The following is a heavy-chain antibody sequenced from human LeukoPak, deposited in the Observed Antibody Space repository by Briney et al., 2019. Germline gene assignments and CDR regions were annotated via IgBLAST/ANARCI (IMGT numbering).Heavy chain of an antibody. J-gene: IGHJ5*02. CDR3: ATAEPGIAAAGNDWFDP. V-gene: IGHV1-24*01. D-gene: IGHD6-13*01. CDR2: FDPEDGET. Sequence: GASVKVSCKVSGYTLTDLSMHWARQAPGKGLEWMGGFDPEDGETIYAQKFQGRVTMTEDTSTDTAYMELSSLRSEDTAVYYCATAEPGIAAAGNDWFDPWGQGTLVTVSS. CDR1: GYTLTDLS.